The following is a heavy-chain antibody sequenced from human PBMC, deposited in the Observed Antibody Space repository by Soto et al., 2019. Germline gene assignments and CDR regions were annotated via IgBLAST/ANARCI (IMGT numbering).Heavy chain of an antibody. Sequence: ASVKVSCKASGYTFTSYDINWVRQATGQGLEWMGWMNPNSGNTGYAQKFQGRVTMTRNTSISTAYMELSSLRSEDTAVYYCARAPDYYDFWSGYVNPDELDVFDIWGEGTMGIV. V-gene: IGHV1-8*01. D-gene: IGHD3-3*01. CDR3: ARAPDYYDFWSGYVNPDELDVFDI. CDR1: GYTFTSYD. J-gene: IGHJ3*02. CDR2: MNPNSGNT.